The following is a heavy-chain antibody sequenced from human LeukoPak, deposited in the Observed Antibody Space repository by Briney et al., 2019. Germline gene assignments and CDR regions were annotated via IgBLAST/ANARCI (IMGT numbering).Heavy chain of an antibody. V-gene: IGHV4-61*02. CDR1: GGSISSGSYY. J-gene: IGHJ5*02. CDR3: ARGYQLLPFDP. Sequence: SETLSLTCTVSGGSISSGSYYWSWIRQPAGKGLGWIGRIYTSGNTNYNPSLKSRVTISVDTSKNQFSLKLSSVTAADTAVYYCARGYQLLPFDPWGLGTLVTVSS. D-gene: IGHD2-2*01. CDR2: IYTSGNT.